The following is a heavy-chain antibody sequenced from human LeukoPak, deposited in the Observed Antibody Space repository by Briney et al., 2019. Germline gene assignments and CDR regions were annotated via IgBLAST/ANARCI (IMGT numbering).Heavy chain of an antibody. Sequence: SETLSFTCTVSGGSISSYYWSWIRQPPGKGLEWIGYIYYSGSTNYNPSLKSRVTISVDTSKNQFSLKLSSVTAADTAVYYCARHLGTTGVDYWGQGTLVTVSS. CDR3: ARHLGTTGVDY. CDR1: GGSISSYY. D-gene: IGHD4-17*01. CDR2: IYYSGST. V-gene: IGHV4-59*08. J-gene: IGHJ4*02.